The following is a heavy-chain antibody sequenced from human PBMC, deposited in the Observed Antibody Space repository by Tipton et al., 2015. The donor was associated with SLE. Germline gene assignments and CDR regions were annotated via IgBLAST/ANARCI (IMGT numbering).Heavy chain of an antibody. Sequence: QLVQSGAEVKKPGESLRISCTGSGYSFTSYWIGWVRQMPGKGLEWMGIIYPGDPDTRYSPSFQGQVTISADKSISTAYLQWSSLKASDTAMYYCASPYYYGSGSYAFDIWGQGTMVTVSS. CDR3: ASPYYYGSGSYAFDI. V-gene: IGHV5-51*01. J-gene: IGHJ3*02. D-gene: IGHD3-10*01. CDR2: IYPGDPDT. CDR1: GYSFTSYW.